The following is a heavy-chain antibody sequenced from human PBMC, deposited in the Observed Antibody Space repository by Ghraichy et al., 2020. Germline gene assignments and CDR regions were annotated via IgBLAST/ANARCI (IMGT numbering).Heavy chain of an antibody. J-gene: IGHJ1*01. V-gene: IGHV3-66*02. Sequence: GGSLRLSCAASAFTVSSNYMTWVRQAPGTGLEWVSAISGGGDTYYTDSVKGRFTISRDNSKNALFLQMNSLRPEDTAVYYCATDPHKNFQPWGQGTLVTVSS. CDR3: ATDPHKNFQP. CDR2: ISGGGDT. CDR1: AFTVSSNY.